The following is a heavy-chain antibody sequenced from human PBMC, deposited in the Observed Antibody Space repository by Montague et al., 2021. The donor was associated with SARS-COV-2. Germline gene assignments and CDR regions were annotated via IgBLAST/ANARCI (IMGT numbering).Heavy chain of an antibody. Sequence: SETLSLTCTVSGGSNASDDWKSIRLYSGKKPKWFGDVYYNRDTKYNPSLHSRVTISIDKSENQFSLGLYSVTAADTAVYFCARGWAFDHWGQGRLVTVSS. CDR3: ARGWAFDH. CDR1: GGSNASDD. D-gene: IGHD6-19*01. V-gene: IGHV4-59*08. CDR2: VYYNRDT. J-gene: IGHJ3*01.